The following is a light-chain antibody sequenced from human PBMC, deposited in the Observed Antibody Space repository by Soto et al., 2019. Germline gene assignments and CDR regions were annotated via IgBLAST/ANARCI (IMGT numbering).Light chain of an antibody. J-gene: IGKJ4*01. Sequence: EIVLTQSPGTLSLSPGERATLSCWASQSVSSSYLAWYQQKPGQAPRLLIYGASSRATGIPDRFSGSGSGTDFTLTISRLEPEDFAVYYCQQYGRSLTFGGGTKVDIK. V-gene: IGKV3-20*01. CDR1: QSVSSSY. CDR3: QQYGRSLT. CDR2: GAS.